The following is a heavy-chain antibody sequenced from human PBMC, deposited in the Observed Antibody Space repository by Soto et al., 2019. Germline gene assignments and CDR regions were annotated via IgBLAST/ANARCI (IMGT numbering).Heavy chain of an antibody. CDR1: GGSFSGYY. CDR3: ARGGWFDP. CDR2: INHSGST. J-gene: IGHJ5*02. V-gene: IGHV4-34*01. Sequence: SETLSLTGAVYGGSFSGYYWSWIRQPPGKGLEWIGEINHSGSTNYNPSLKSRVTISVDTSKNQFSLKLSSVTAADTAVYYCARGGWFDPWGQGTLVTVSS.